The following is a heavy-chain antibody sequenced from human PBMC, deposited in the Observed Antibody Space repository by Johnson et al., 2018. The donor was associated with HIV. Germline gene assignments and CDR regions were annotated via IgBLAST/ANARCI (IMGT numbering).Heavy chain of an antibody. D-gene: IGHD2-8*01. Sequence: VQLVESGGGLAKPTWSPRLSCAASQFTFSRYYMKCVRQAPGKGLEWVSGINWNGGSTGYADSVKGRFTISRDNAKNSLYLQMNHLRAEDTAVYYCAKAGVGYCTNGICFIADAFDIWGQGTMVTVSS. CDR1: QFTFSRYY. V-gene: IGHV3-20*04. CDR3: AKAGVGYCTNGICFIADAFDI. CDR2: INWNGGST. J-gene: IGHJ3*02.